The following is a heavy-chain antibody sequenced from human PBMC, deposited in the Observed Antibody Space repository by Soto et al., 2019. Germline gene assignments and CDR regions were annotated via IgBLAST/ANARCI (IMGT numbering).Heavy chain of an antibody. CDR1: GGTFSSYA. CDR2: IIPILGTA. V-gene: IGHV1-69*13. CDR3: ARGGDCSSTSCQSSRYYYYGMDV. D-gene: IGHD2-2*01. Sequence: SVKVSCKASGGTFSSYAISWVRQAPGQGLEWMGGIIPILGTANYAQKFQGRVTITADESTSTAYMELSSLRSEDTAVYYCARGGDCSSTSCQSSRYYYYGMDVWGQGTTVTVSS. J-gene: IGHJ6*02.